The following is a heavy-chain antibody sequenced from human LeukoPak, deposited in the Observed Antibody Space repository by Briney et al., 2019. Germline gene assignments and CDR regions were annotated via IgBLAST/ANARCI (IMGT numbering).Heavy chain of an antibody. D-gene: IGHD3-9*01. J-gene: IGHJ4*02. Sequence: GGSLRLSCAASGFTVSSNYMSWVRQAPGKGLEWVSVIYSGGSTYYADSVKGRFTISRDNSKNTLYLQMNSLRAKDTAVYYCARDGRYFDPYYFDYWGQGTLVTVSS. CDR2: IYSGGST. V-gene: IGHV3-66*01. CDR1: GFTVSSNY. CDR3: ARDGRYFDPYYFDY.